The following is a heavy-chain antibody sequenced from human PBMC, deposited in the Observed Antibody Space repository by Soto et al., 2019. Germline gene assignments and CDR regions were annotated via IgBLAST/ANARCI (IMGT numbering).Heavy chain of an antibody. J-gene: IGHJ4*02. V-gene: IGHV1-58*01. CDR2: IVVGSGNT. CDR1: GFTFTSSA. CDR3: AAHRGSYYGTLDY. D-gene: IGHD1-26*01. Sequence: QMQLVQSGPEVKKPGTSVKVSCKASGFTFTSSAVQWVRQARGQRLEWIGWIVVGSGNTNYAQKFQERVTITRDMSTSTAYMELSSLRSEDTPVYYCAAHRGSYYGTLDYWGQGTLVTVSS.